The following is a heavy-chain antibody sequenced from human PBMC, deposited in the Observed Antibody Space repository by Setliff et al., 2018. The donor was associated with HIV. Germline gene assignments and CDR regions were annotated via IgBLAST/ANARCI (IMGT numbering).Heavy chain of an antibody. CDR3: ARDLLGYCSSTSCHSHYMDV. CDR1: GGSISSYY. CDR2: IYYSGST. D-gene: IGHD2-2*01. J-gene: IGHJ6*03. Sequence: LSLTCTVSGGSISSYYWSWIRQPPGKGLEWIGYIYYSGSTNYNPSLKSRVTISVDTSKNQFSLKLSSVTAADTAVYYCARDLLGYCSSTSCHSHYMDVWGKGTTVAVSS. V-gene: IGHV4-59*01.